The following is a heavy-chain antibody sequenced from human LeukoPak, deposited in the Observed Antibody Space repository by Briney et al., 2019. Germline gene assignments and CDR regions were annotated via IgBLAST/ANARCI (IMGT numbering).Heavy chain of an antibody. V-gene: IGHV1-8*03. CDR2: MNPNSGNT. CDR3: ARGYCSGGSCLSGGWFDP. J-gene: IGHJ5*02. CDR1: GYTFTSYD. D-gene: IGHD2-15*01. Sequence: GASVKVSCKASGYTFTSYDINWVRQATGQGLEWMGWMNPNSGNTGYAQKFQGRVTITRNTSISTAYMELSSLRSEDTAVYYCARGYCSGGSCLSGGWFDPWGQGTLVTVSS.